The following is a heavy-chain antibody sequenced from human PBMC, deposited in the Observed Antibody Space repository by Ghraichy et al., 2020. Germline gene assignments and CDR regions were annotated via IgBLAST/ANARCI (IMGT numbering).Heavy chain of an antibody. CDR3: ARELYYYDSSGPVFDY. V-gene: IGHV4-59*01. CDR2: IYYSGST. Sequence: SETLSLTCTVSGGSISSYYWSWIRQPPGKGLEWIGYIYYSGSTKYNPSLKSRVTISVDTSKNQFSLKLSSVTAADTAVYYCARELYYYDSSGPVFDYWGQGIPVTVSS. CDR1: GGSISSYY. D-gene: IGHD3-22*01. J-gene: IGHJ4*02.